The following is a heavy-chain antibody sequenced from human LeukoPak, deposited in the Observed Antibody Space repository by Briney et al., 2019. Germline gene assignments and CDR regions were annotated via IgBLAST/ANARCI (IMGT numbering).Heavy chain of an antibody. CDR2: ISPNSADI. J-gene: IGHJ4*02. D-gene: IGHD6-19*01. CDR3: ARGVSGWYQGLGY. Sequence: GGSLRLSCAASGFTFTDVYMSWIRQSPGKGLEWLAYISPNSADISYADSVKGRFTISRDNAKNSLYLQMNSLRAEDTAVYYCARGVSGWYQGLGYWGQGTLVTVSS. V-gene: IGHV3-11*06. CDR1: GFTFTDVY.